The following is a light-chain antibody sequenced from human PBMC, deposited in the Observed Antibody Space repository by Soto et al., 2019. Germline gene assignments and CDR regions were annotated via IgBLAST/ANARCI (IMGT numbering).Light chain of an antibody. J-gene: IGKJ2*01. Sequence: EIVLTQSPGILSVSPGERATLSCRASQSVAYDYVAWYQQKPGQAPRLLIFGASSRATGIPDRFSGSGSGTYFTLTITRLEPEDFAVYYCQHYARSPYTFGQGAKLEIK. CDR3: QHYARSPYT. CDR2: GAS. V-gene: IGKV3-20*01. CDR1: QSVAYDY.